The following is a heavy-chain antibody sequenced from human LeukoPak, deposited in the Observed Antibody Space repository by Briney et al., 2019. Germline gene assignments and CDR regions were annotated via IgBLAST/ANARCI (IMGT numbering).Heavy chain of an antibody. V-gene: IGHV3-74*01. CDR2: INTDGTTT. CDR1: GFTFDDYG. CDR3: VSDHTGHDDY. Sequence: GGSLRLSCAASGFTFDDYGMSWVRQAPGKGLVWVSRINTDGTTTTYADSVKGRFTISRDNAKNTLHLQMNSLRVEDTAVYYCVSDHTGHDDYWGQGTLVTVSS. D-gene: IGHD1-1*01. J-gene: IGHJ4*02.